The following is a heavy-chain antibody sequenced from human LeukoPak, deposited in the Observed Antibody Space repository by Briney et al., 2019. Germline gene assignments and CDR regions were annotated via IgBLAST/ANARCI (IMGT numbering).Heavy chain of an antibody. D-gene: IGHD5/OR15-5a*01. J-gene: IGHJ3*02. CDR1: GFTFSSYA. V-gene: IGHV3-23*01. CDR3: VRGGIRVSGIDAFDI. Sequence: GGSLRLSCAASGFTFSSYAMSWVRQAPGKGLEWVSAISGGGTITYYADSVKGRFTISRENAKNSLYLQMSSLRDGDTAMYYCVRGGIRVSGIDAFDIWGHGTMVTVSS. CDR2: ISGGGTIT.